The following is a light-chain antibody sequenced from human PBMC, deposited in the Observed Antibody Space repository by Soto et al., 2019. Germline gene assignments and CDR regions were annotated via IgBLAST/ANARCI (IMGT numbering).Light chain of an antibody. CDR2: DAS. Sequence: DIQMTQSPSTLSASVGDRVTITCRASQSISSWLAWYQQKPGKAPKLLIYDASSLESGVPSRSSGSGSGTEFTLTISSLQPDDFATYYCQQYNSALTFGGGTKVEIK. CDR3: QQYNSALT. J-gene: IGKJ4*01. V-gene: IGKV1-5*01. CDR1: QSISSW.